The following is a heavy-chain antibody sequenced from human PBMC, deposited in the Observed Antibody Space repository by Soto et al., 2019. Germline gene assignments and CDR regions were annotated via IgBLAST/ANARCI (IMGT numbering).Heavy chain of an antibody. V-gene: IGHV1-69*02. CDR3: ARVKKGYVQSEGYYYYMDV. CDR1: GGTFSSYT. J-gene: IGHJ6*03. D-gene: IGHD5-12*01. Sequence: ASVKVSCKASGGTFSSYTISWVRQAPGQGLEWMGRIIPILGIANYAQKFQGRVTITADKSTSTAYMELSSLRSEDTAVYYCARVKKGYVQSEGYYYYMDVWGKGTTVTVSS. CDR2: IIPILGIA.